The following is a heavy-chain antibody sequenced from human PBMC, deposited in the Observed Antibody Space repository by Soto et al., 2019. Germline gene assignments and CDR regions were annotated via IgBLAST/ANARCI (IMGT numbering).Heavy chain of an antibody. CDR2: IIPIFGTA. CDR3: ARDGWMAAAGSFDY. Sequence: RVSCQASGGTFSSYAISWVRQAPGQGLEWMGGIIPIFGTANYAQKFQGRVTITADESTSTAYMELSSLRSEDTAVYYCARDGWMAAAGSFDYWCQGTLVTVSS. V-gene: IGHV1-69*01. J-gene: IGHJ4*02. D-gene: IGHD6-13*01. CDR1: GGTFSSYA.